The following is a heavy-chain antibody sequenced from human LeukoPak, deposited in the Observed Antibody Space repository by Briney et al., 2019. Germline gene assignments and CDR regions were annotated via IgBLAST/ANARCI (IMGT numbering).Heavy chain of an antibody. D-gene: IGHD3-16*01. CDR1: GGSISSYY. J-gene: IGHJ4*02. Sequence: SETLSLTCTVSGGSISSYYWSWIRQPAGKGLEWIGRIYTSGSTNYNPSLKSRVTMSVDTSKNQFSLKLSSVTAADTAVYYCAREDDYVWGSYSGYFDYWGQGTLVTASS. V-gene: IGHV4-4*07. CDR2: IYTSGST. CDR3: AREDDYVWGSYSGYFDY.